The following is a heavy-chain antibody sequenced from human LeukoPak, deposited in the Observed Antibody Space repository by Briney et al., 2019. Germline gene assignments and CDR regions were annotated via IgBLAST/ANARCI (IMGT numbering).Heavy chain of an antibody. Sequence: PGGSLRLSCAASGFTFSSYSMNWVRQAPGKGLEWVSYISSSSSTIYYADSVKGRFTISRDNAKNSLYLQMNSLRAEDTAVYYCARGIWFGELSQFDYWGQGTLVTVSS. J-gene: IGHJ4*02. CDR1: GFTFSSYS. V-gene: IGHV3-48*01. D-gene: IGHD3-10*01. CDR2: ISSSSSTI. CDR3: ARGIWFGELSQFDY.